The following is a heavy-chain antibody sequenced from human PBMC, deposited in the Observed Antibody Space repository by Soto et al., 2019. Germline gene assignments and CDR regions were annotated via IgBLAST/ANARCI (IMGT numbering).Heavy chain of an antibody. J-gene: IGHJ6*02. CDR2: IYYSGST. CDR3: ARAQTQFYYYGLDV. CDR1: GGSVSSSNYY. Sequence: PSETLSLTCTVSGGSVSSSNYYWSWIRQPPGKGLEWIGYIYYSGSTNYNPSLRSRVTISVDSSKSQFSLKLSSVTAADTAVYYSARAQTQFYYYGLDVWGQGATVTVYS. V-gene: IGHV4-61*01.